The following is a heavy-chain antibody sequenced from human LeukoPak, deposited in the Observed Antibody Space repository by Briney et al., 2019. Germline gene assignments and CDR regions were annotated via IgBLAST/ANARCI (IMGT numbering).Heavy chain of an antibody. CDR3: AGIYGSGSTRRPN. CDR2: IYHSGST. CDR1: GFSFSNYE. V-gene: IGHV4-4*02. J-gene: IGHJ4*02. Sequence: RTGGSLRLSCAASGFSFSNYEMNWVRQPPGKGLEWIGEIYHSGSTNYNPSLKSRVTISVDKSKNQFSLKLSSVTAADTALYYCAGIYGSGSTRRPNWGQGTLVTVSS. D-gene: IGHD3-10*01.